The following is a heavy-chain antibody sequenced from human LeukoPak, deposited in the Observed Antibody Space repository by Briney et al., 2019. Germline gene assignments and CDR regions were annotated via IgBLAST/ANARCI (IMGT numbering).Heavy chain of an antibody. CDR3: ARHTRWTVTTPSAFDI. CDR1: GNSFTSYW. V-gene: IGHV5-51*01. J-gene: IGHJ3*02. Sequence: GESLKISCKCSGNSFTSYWIGWVRQMPGKSLEWMGIMYPGDSDTRYSPSFQGQVTISADKSISTAYLQWSSLKASDTAMYYCARHTRWTVTTPSAFDIWGQGTMVTVSS. CDR2: MYPGDSDT. D-gene: IGHD4-17*01.